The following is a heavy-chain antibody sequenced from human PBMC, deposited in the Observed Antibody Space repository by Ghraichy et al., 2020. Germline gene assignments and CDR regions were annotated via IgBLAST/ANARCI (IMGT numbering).Heavy chain of an antibody. CDR2: IIPILGIA. V-gene: IGHV1-69*02. D-gene: IGHD5-24*01. CDR3: ARTGDGYSTDY. CDR1: GGTFSSYT. Sequence: SVQVSCKASGGTFSSYTISWVRQAPGQGLEWMGRIIPILGIANYAQKFQGRVTITADKSTSTAYMELSSLRSEDTAVYYCARTGDGYSTDYWGQGTLVTVSS. J-gene: IGHJ4*02.